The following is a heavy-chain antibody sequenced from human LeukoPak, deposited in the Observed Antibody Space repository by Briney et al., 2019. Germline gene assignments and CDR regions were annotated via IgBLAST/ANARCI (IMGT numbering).Heavy chain of an antibody. J-gene: IGHJ4*02. V-gene: IGHV4-34*01. D-gene: IGHD5-18*01. CDR1: GGSFSGYY. Sequence: SETLSLTCAVYGGSFSGYYWSWIRQPPGKGLEWIGEINHSGSTNYNPSLKSRVTISVGTSKNQFSLKLSSVTAADTAVYYCARGAGYSYGGVSRFDYWGQGTLVTVSS. CDR2: INHSGST. CDR3: ARGAGYSYGGVSRFDY.